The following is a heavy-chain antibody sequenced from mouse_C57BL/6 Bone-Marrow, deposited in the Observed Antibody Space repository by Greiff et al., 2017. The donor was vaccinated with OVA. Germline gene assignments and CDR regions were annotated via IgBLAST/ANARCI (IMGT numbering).Heavy chain of an antibody. CDR1: GYTFTSYG. CDR2: IYPRSGNT. J-gene: IGHJ2*01. CDR3: ARTPYYCDYDDGGRRDYFDY. V-gene: IGHV1-81*01. Sequence: VQLQQSGAELARPGASVKLSCKASGYTFTSYGISWVKQRTGQGLEWIGEIYPRSGNTYYNEKFKGKATLTADKSSSTAYMELRSLTSEDSAVYFCARTPYYCDYDDGGRRDYFDYWGQGTTLTVSS. D-gene: IGHD2-4*01.